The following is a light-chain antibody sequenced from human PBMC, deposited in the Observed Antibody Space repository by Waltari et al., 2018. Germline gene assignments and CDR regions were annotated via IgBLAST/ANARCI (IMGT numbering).Light chain of an antibody. V-gene: IGKV3-20*01. Sequence: DTVLTQSPGPLSLSTGESVSLTCRATQTLNIHSLAWYQQKPGHAPGLLIHGTSKRATGVPDRFSGSGSGTDFTLTISRLEAEDSAVYYCQHYGSSPYLFGRGTKLEIK. J-gene: IGKJ2*01. CDR2: GTS. CDR1: QTLNIHS. CDR3: QHYGSSPYL.